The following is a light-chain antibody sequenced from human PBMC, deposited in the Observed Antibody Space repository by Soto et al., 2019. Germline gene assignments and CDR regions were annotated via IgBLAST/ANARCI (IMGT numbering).Light chain of an antibody. J-gene: IGKJ5*01. CDR3: EQYDSTPVT. Sequence: DIVMTQSPDSLAVSLGERATINCKSSQSVLYSSNNKNYLAWYQQKPGQPPKLLIYWASTRESGVPHRFSGGGSGKDFTLTISSLQAEDVAVYYCEQYDSTPVTFGQGTRLEIK. CDR1: QSVLYSSNNKNY. CDR2: WAS. V-gene: IGKV4-1*01.